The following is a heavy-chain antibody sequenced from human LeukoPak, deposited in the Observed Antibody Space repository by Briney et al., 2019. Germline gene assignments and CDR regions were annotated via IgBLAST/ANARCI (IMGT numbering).Heavy chain of an antibody. CDR2: IYYSGNT. Sequence: SETLSLTCTVSGGSVSSGDYYWSWIRQLPGKGREWIGYIYYSGNTYYNPSLKSRLTISVDTSKNQFSLKLSSVTAADTAVYYCARRRGNTSGFQGYYFDYWGQGTLVTVSS. CDR1: GGSVSSGDYY. D-gene: IGHD6-19*01. CDR3: ARRRGNTSGFQGYYFDY. J-gene: IGHJ4*02. V-gene: IGHV4-31*03.